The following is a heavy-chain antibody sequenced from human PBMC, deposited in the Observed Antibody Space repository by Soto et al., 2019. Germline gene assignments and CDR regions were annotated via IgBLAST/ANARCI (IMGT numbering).Heavy chain of an antibody. CDR2: INPNSGGT. D-gene: IGHD3-16*01. CDR3: ARDRGGPDAFDI. CDR1: GYSFTAYY. J-gene: IGHJ3*02. Sequence: ASVKVSCTASGYSFTAYYMHWVRQAPGQGLEWMGWINPNSGGTNYAQKFQGRVTMTRDTSISTAYMDLSRLRSDDTAVYYCARDRGGPDAFDIWGQGTMVTVSS. V-gene: IGHV1-2*02.